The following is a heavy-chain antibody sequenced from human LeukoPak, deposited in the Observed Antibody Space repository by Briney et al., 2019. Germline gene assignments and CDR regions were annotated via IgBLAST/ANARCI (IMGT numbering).Heavy chain of an antibody. CDR3: ARGPVAGTNSFEY. V-gene: IGHV3-53*01. D-gene: IGHD6-19*01. J-gene: IGHJ4*02. CDR2: IYSGDST. CDR1: GFTVSSNY. Sequence: PGGSLRLSCAASGFTVSSNYMSWVRQAPGKGLEWVAVIYSGDSTYYADSVKGRFTISRDNSKNTLYLQMNSLRVEDTAVYYCARGPVAGTNSFEYWGQGTLVTVSS.